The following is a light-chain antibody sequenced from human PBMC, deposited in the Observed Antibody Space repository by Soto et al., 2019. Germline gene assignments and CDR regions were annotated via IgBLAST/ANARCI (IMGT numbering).Light chain of an antibody. J-gene: IGKJ4*01. CDR1: QAITNN. Sequence: DIHLTQSPSSLSASVGDRVTLTCRASQAITNNLAWYQQKPGNPPRLLIYDESTLHSGVPSRFSGRKVGTQFILTIDSLQPEDFAPYYCQQVKSYPRTFGGGTKVEIK. V-gene: IGKV1-9*01. CDR3: QQVKSYPRT. CDR2: DES.